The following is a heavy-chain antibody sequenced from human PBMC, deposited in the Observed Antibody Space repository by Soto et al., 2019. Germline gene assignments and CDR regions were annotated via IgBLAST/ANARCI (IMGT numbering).Heavy chain of an antibody. D-gene: IGHD5-12*01. Sequence: EVRLVESGGGLVQPGRSLRLSCAASGFTFDDYAMHWVRRAPGKGLEWVSGISWNSGNIAYADSVRGRFTISRDNAKNSLYLQMNSLRTEDTALYYCERDIGYSGFNGFDPWGQGNLVTVSS. CDR3: ERDIGYSGFNGFDP. J-gene: IGHJ5*02. CDR2: ISWNSGNI. V-gene: IGHV3-9*01. CDR1: GFTFDDYA.